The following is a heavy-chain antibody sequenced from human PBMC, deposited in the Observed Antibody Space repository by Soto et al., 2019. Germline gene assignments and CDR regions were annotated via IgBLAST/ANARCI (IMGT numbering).Heavy chain of an antibody. J-gene: IGHJ6*02. V-gene: IGHV6-1*01. CDR1: GDSVSSNSAG. CDR3: AKDRAVGGTTGGMDV. Sequence: SQTLSLTCAISGDSVSSNSAGWNWIRQSPSRGLEWLGRTYYRSKWYNDYAVSVKSRMTINADTSKNQFSLQVNSVTPEDTAVYYCAKDRAVGGTTGGMDVWGQGTTVTV. D-gene: IGHD1-26*01. CDR2: TYYRSKWYN.